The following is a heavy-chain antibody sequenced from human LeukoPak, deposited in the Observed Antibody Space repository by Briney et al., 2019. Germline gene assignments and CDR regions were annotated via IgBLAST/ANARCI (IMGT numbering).Heavy chain of an antibody. J-gene: IGHJ4*02. CDR1: GGSFSGYY. Sequence: SETLSLTCAVYGGSFSGYYWSWIRQPPGKGLEWMGEINHSGSTNYNPSLKSRVTISVDTSKNQFSLKLSSVTAADTAVYYCARGLYNSYSGSYYFDYWGQGTLVTVSS. CDR3: ARGLYNSYSGSYYFDY. V-gene: IGHV4-34*01. CDR2: INHSGST. D-gene: IGHD1-26*01.